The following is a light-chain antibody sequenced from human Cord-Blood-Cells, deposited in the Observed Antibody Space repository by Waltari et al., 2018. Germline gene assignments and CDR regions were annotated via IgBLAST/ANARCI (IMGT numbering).Light chain of an antibody. CDR1: QSISSW. CDR3: QQYNSYPIT. J-gene: IGKJ3*01. V-gene: IGKV1-5*03. CDR2: KAS. Sequence: DIQMTQSPSTLSASVGDRVTITCRASQSISSWLAWYQQKPWKAPKLLDYKASSLESGVPSRFSCSGSWTEFTLTISSLQPDDFATYYCQQYNSYPITFGPGTKVDIK.